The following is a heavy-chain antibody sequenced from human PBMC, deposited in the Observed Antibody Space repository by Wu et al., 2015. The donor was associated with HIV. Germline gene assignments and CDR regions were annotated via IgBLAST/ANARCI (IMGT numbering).Heavy chain of an antibody. CDR1: GYTFSDYY. V-gene: IGHV1-2*02. J-gene: IGHJ5*02. CDR2: INPHNGAT. Sequence: QVQLVQSGAEMKKPGASVNVSCKTSGYTFSDYYINWVRQAPGQGLEWVGWINPHNGATKYAQKFQGRVTLTRDTSLNTAYMELSSLRSDDTAIFYCATQVSIVRFDPWGQGTLVTVSS. D-gene: IGHD5/OR15-5a*01. CDR3: ATQVSIVRFDP.